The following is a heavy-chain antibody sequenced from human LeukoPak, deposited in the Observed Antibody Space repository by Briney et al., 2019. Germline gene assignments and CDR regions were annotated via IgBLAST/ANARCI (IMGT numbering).Heavy chain of an antibody. CDR1: GFTFSSYG. D-gene: IGHD2-8*01. J-gene: IGHJ6*02. Sequence: PGRSLRLSCAASGFTFSSYGMHWVRQAPGKGLEWVAVIWYDGSNKYYADSVKGRFTISRDNSKNTLYLQMNSLRAEDTAIYYCAKDSVRHGYYYCVMDVWGQGTTVTVSS. CDR3: AKDSVRHGYYYCVMDV. CDR2: IWYDGSNK. V-gene: IGHV3-33*06.